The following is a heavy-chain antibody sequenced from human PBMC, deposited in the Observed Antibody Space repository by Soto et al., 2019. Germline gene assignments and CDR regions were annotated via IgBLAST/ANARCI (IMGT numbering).Heavy chain of an antibody. J-gene: IGHJ5*02. CDR1: GGSISSSNW. V-gene: IGHV4-4*02. CDR2: IYHSGST. Sequence: SETLSLTCAVSGGSISSSNWWSWVRQPPGKGLEWIGEIYHSGSTNYNPSLKSRVTISVDKSKNQFSLKLSSVTAADTAVYYCARESCTNGVCYTNWFDPWGQGTLVTVS. D-gene: IGHD2-8*01. CDR3: ARESCTNGVCYTNWFDP.